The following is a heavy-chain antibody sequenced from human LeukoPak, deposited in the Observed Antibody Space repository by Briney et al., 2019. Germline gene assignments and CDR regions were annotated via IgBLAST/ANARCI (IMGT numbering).Heavy chain of an antibody. D-gene: IGHD2-2*01. CDR3: ARVPAVMVGGSYGMDV. CDR2: IRPIFGTA. J-gene: IGHJ6*02. CDR1: GVTFSTYA. Sequence: ASANLSCKASGVTFSTYAISWVRQAPGHGLEWMGGIRPIFGTANYAQKFQGRVTITADDSTSTAYMELSSLRSEDRAVYCCARVPAVMVGGSYGMDVWGQGTTVTVSS. V-gene: IGHV1-69*01.